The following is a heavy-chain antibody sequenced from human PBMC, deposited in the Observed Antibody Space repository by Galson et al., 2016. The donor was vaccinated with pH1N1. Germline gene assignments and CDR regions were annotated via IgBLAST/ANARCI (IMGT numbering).Heavy chain of an antibody. J-gene: IGHJ4*02. Sequence: SVKVSCKASGYTFSGYYMHWVRQAPGQGLEWMGWINPNSGGTSYAPKFQGRVTMTRDTFISTGYMELSRLRSDDTAVYYCARDPNSGWYPDDWGQGTLVTVSS. V-gene: IGHV1-2*02. CDR2: INPNSGGT. D-gene: IGHD6-19*01. CDR3: ARDPNSGWYPDD. CDR1: GYTFSGYY.